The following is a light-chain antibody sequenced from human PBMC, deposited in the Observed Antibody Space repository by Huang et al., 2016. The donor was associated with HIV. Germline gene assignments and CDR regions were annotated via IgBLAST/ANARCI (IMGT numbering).Light chain of an antibody. Sequence: DIQMTQSPSSLSASVGDSVTITRRTIQDIGTYLNWYQQRPGKAPHLLIYGSSTVQSGVSSRFSGGGSGTEFTLTINGLQPDDFGIYYCQQTYTISSFGQGTRLDTK. CDR1: QDIGTY. J-gene: IGKJ5*01. CDR2: GSS. CDR3: QQTYTISS. V-gene: IGKV1-39*01.